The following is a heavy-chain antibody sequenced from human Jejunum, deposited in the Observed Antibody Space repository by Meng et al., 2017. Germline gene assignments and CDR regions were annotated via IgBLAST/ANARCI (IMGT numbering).Heavy chain of an antibody. J-gene: IGHJ4*02. CDR2: INTYSGDT. CDR1: GDSFTGYY. Sequence: QVQLVQSGAEVKKPGASVKVSCKASGDSFTGYYMHWVRQAPGQGLEWLGRINTYSGDTNYAQKFQGRVTMTRDTSISTAYMELSSLSSDDTALYYCASNTDCTSTSCYAYWGQGTLVTVSS. V-gene: IGHV1-2*06. D-gene: IGHD2-2*01. CDR3: ASNTDCTSTSCYAY.